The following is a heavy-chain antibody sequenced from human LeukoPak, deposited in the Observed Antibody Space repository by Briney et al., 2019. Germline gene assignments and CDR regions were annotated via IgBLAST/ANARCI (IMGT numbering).Heavy chain of an antibody. CDR2: IYYTGST. J-gene: IGHJ3*02. Sequence: SQTLSLTCTVSGGSINSATYYWSWIRQHPGKGLEWIGYIYYTGSTFYNPSLKRRVTMSVDTSKNQFSLRLNSVTAADTAVYYCARRLNAFDIWGQGTLVTVSS. D-gene: IGHD6-25*01. CDR1: GGSINSATYY. CDR3: ARRLNAFDI. V-gene: IGHV4-31*03.